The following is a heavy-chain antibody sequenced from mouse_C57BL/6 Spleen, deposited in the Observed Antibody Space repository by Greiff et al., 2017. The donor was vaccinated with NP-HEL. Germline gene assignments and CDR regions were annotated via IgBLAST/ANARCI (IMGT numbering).Heavy chain of an antibody. D-gene: IGHD2-4*01. J-gene: IGHJ4*01. CDR2: ILPGSGST. CDR1: GYTFTGYW. Sequence: QVQLQQSGAELMKPGASVKLSCKATGYTFTGYWIEWVKQRPGHGLEWIGEILPGSGSTNYNEKFKGKATFTADTSSNTAYMQLSSLTTEDSAIYYCARRGYDYDGHYYAMDYWGQGTSVTVSS. CDR3: ARRGYDYDGHYYAMDY. V-gene: IGHV1-9*01.